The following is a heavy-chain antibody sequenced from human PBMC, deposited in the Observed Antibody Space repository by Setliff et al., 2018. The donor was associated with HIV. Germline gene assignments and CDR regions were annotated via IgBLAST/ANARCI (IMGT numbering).Heavy chain of an antibody. CDR2: IYPENSDA. CDR1: GYSFPNNW. D-gene: IGHD3-3*01. V-gene: IGHV5-51*01. Sequence: PGESLKISCKGSGYSFPNNWIGWVRQMSGKGLEWMGFIYPENSDARYSPSFEGQVTISADNSNTTAYLQWSSLKASDTAMYLCARLSQRIRIFGVINRGEEFDIWGQGTMVTVSS. CDR3: ARLSQRIRIFGVINRGEEFDI. J-gene: IGHJ3*02.